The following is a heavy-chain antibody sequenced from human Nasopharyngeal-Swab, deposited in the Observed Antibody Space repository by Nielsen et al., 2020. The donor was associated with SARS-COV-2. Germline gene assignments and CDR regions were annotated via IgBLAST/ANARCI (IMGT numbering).Heavy chain of an antibody. J-gene: IGHJ4*02. Sequence: GGSLRLSCAASGFTFDDYAMHWVRQAPGKGLEWVSGISWNSGSIGYADSVKGRFTISRDNAKNSLYLQMNSLRAEDTALYYCAALLDYGDYGPDYWGQGTLVTVSP. CDR2: ISWNSGSI. CDR3: AALLDYGDYGPDY. V-gene: IGHV3-9*01. CDR1: GFTFDDYA. D-gene: IGHD4-17*01.